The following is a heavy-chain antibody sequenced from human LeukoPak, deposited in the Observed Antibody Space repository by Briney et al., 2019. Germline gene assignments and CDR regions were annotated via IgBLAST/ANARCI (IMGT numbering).Heavy chain of an antibody. J-gene: IGHJ5*02. V-gene: IGHV1-2*02. CDR2: INPNSGDT. CDR3: ARGGIATNWFDP. CDR1: GYTFTSYG. D-gene: IGHD6-13*01. Sequence: ASVKVSCKASGYTFTSYGISWVRQAPGQGLEYMGWINPNSGDTNYEQKFQGRVTMTRDTSIRTAYMEMNRLRSDDTGVYCCARGGIATNWFDPWGQGTLVTVSS.